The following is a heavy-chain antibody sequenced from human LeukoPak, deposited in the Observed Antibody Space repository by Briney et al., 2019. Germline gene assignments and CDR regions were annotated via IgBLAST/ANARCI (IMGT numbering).Heavy chain of an antibody. D-gene: IGHD3-22*01. J-gene: IGHJ6*02. V-gene: IGHV3-23*01. CDR2: ISGSGGST. CDR3: ARETYYYDSRYYYYYYYGMDV. CDR1: GFTFSSYA. Sequence: GGSLRLSCAASGFTFSSYAMSWVRQAPGKGLEWVSAISGSGGSTYYADSVKGRFTISRDNSKNTLYLQMNSLRAEDTAVYYCARETYYYDSRYYYYYYYGMDVWGQGTTVTVSS.